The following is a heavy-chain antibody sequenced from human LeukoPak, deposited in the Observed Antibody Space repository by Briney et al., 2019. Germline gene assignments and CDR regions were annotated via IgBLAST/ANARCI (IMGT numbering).Heavy chain of an antibody. CDR1: GLTFSSYS. J-gene: IGHJ4*02. CDR2: ISGSGGST. V-gene: IGHV3-23*01. CDR3: AKGGDIVVVPAAMEYYFDY. D-gene: IGHD2-2*01. Sequence: PGGSLRLSCAASGLTFSSYSMSWVRQAPGKGLEWVSAISGSGGSTYYADSVKGRFTISRDNSKNTLYLQMNSLRAEDTAVYYCAKGGDIVVVPAAMEYYFDYWGQGTLVTVSS.